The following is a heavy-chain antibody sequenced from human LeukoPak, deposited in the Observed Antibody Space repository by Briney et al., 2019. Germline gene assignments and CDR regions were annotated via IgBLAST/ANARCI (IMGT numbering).Heavy chain of an antibody. V-gene: IGHV4-34*01. CDR2: INHSGST. J-gene: IGHJ5*02. D-gene: IGHD6-19*01. CDR1: GGSFSGYC. CDR3: ARSLYASSNNWFDP. Sequence: SETLSLTCAVYGGSFSGYCWSWIRQPPGKGLEWIGEINHSGSTNYNPSLKSRVTISVDTSKNQFSLQLSSVTAADTAVYYCARSLYASSNNWFDPWGQGTLVTVSS.